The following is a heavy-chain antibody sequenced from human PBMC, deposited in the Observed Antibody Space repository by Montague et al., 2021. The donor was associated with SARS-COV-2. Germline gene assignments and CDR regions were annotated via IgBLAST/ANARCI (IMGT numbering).Heavy chain of an antibody. Sequence: PALVKPTQTLTLTCTFSGFSLSTSGMCVSWIRQPPGKALEWLALIDWDDDKYYSTSLKTRLTISKDTSKNQVVLTMTNMDPVDTATYYCSRIWGATRGDALEIGGKGKRVTGSS. D-gene: IGHD1-26*01. CDR3: SRIWGATRGDALEI. V-gene: IGHV2-70*01. CDR2: IDWDDDK. CDR1: GFSLSTSGMC. J-gene: IGHJ3*02.